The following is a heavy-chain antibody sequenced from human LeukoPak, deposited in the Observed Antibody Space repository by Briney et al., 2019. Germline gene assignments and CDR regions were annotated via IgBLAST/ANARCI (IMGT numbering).Heavy chain of an antibody. CDR3: ARGGRTVTTNWFDP. CDR1: GYTFTGYG. CDR2: INPNSGGT. Sequence: ASVKVSCKASGYTFTGYGISWVRQAPGQGLEWMGWINPNSGGTNYAQKFQGRVTMTRDTSISTAYMELSRLRSDDTAVYYCARGGRTVTTNWFDPWGQGTLVTVSS. D-gene: IGHD4-17*01. J-gene: IGHJ5*02. V-gene: IGHV1-2*02.